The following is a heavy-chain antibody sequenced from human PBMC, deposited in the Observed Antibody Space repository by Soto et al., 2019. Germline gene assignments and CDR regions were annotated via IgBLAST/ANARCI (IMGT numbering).Heavy chain of an antibody. CDR3: AKVDGARYSDWLSPSDN. J-gene: IGHJ4*02. CDR2: ISYDGKNK. V-gene: IGHV3-30*18. CDR1: GFTFSNYA. D-gene: IGHD3-9*01. Sequence: PGGSLRLSCAASGFTFSNYAMHWVRQAPGKGLEWVAVISYDGKNKYYADSVKGRFTISRDNSKNTLFLQMDSVRAEDTALYYCAKVDGARYSDWLSPSDNWGQGTLVTVSS.